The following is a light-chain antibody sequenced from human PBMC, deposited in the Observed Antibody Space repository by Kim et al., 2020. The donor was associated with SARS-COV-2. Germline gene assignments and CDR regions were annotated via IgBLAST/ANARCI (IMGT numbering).Light chain of an antibody. J-gene: IGKJ2*01. V-gene: IGKV1-5*01. CDR1: QSINNW. Sequence: DIQMTQSPSTLSAYVGDRVTITCRASQSINNWLAWYQQKPGKAPKLLIYAASSLESGVPSRFSGSASGTEFTLTITSLQPDDFATYYCTQCNYYPYTFRQGTKLEI. CDR3: TQCNYYPYT. CDR2: AAS.